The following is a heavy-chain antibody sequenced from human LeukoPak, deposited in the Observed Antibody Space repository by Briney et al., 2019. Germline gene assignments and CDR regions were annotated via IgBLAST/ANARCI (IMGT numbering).Heavy chain of an antibody. Sequence: SETLSLTCTVSGGSISSYYWSWIRQPPGKGLEWIGYIYYSGSTSYNPSLKSRVTISIDKSKTQFSLRLSSVTAADTAVYYCARGYYYFDYWGQGTLVTVSS. CDR2: IYYSGST. D-gene: IGHD2-15*01. J-gene: IGHJ4*02. CDR3: ARGYYYFDY. V-gene: IGHV4-59*08. CDR1: GGSISSYY.